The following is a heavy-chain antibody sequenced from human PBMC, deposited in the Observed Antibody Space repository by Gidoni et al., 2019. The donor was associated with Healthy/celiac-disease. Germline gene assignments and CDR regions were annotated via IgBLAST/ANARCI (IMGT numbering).Heavy chain of an antibody. CDR3: ARDRCSSTRCYYYGMDV. D-gene: IGHD2-2*01. Sequence: QVQLVQSGAEVKKPGSSVKVSCKAAGGTFSSYAISWVRQAPGQGLEWMGGIIPIFGTAHYAQKFQGRVTIPADESTSTAYMELSSLRSEDTAVYYCARDRCSSTRCYYYGMDVWGQGTTVTVSS. V-gene: IGHV1-69*01. CDR1: GGTFSSYA. J-gene: IGHJ6*02. CDR2: IIPIFGTA.